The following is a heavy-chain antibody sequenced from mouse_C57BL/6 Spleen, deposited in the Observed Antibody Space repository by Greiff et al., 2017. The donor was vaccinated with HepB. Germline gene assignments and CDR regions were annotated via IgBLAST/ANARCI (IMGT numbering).Heavy chain of an antibody. V-gene: IGHV1-54*01. D-gene: IGHD1-1*01. J-gene: IGHJ4*01. Sequence: QVQLKQSGAELVRPGTSVKVSCKASGYAFTNYLIEWVKQRPGQGLEWIGVINPGSGGTNYNEKFKGKATLTADKSSSTAYMQLSSLTSEDSAVYFCARSQLRRGYAMDYWGQGTSVTVSS. CDR3: ARSQLRRGYAMDY. CDR1: GYAFTNYL. CDR2: INPGSGGT.